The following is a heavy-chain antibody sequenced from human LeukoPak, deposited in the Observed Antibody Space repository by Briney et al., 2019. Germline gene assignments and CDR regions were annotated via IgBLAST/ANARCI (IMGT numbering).Heavy chain of an antibody. D-gene: IGHD1-1*01. Sequence: PSETLSLTCTVSGVSIITSYWSWIRQPAGKGLEWIGRVYTSGDTNYNPSLNSRLTLSVDTSKNQFSLTLTSLTAADTAVYYCARGGWNHDYWGQGTLVTVSS. CDR1: GVSIITSY. CDR3: ARGGWNHDY. CDR2: VYTSGDT. V-gene: IGHV4-4*07. J-gene: IGHJ4*02.